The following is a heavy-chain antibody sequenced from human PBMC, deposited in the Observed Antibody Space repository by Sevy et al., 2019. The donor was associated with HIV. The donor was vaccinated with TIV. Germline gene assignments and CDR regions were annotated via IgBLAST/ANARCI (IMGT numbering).Heavy chain of an antibody. CDR3: VRNPDREALDR. CDR2: INQDERHI. J-gene: IGHJ5*02. Sequence: GGSLRLSCEVSGFTFSDFWMTWVRQSPGKGLEWVSYINQDERHINLLDSVRGRFTISRDNAKNSLYLQMDSLRAEDTDIYDGVRNPDREALDRWGQGTLVTVT. V-gene: IGHV3-7*01. CDR1: GFTFSDFW.